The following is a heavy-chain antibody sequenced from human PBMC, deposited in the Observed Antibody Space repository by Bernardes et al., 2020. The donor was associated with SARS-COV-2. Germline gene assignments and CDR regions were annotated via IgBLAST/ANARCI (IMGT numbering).Heavy chain of an antibody. V-gene: IGHV4-59*07. CDR1: GDCIGGYY. CDR2: IYYTGST. CDR3: AGTGTTTLTDFGRFDY. D-gene: IGHD1-7*01. J-gene: IGHJ4*02. Sequence: SNTLQVTCSFCGDCIGGYYWSWSQTPQGKGLDWIGFIYYTGSTNYNPSLKSRVTRSVDTSKDLFSLKLSSVTAADTAVYYCAGTGTTTLTDFGRFDYWGQGTLVTVSS.